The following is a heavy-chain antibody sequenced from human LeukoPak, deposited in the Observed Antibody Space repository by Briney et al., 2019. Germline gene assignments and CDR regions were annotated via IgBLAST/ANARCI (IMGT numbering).Heavy chain of an antibody. V-gene: IGHV1-2*02. CDR2: INPNSGGT. CDR1: GYTFTGYY. CDR3: ARDLSVGYSGYGIFFDY. J-gene: IGHJ4*02. Sequence: GASVKVSCKASGYTFTGYYMHWVRQAPGQGLEWMGWINPNSGGTNYAQKFQGRVTMTRDTSISTAYMELSRLRSDDTAVYYCARDLSVGYSGYGIFFDYWGQGTLVTVSP. D-gene: IGHD5-12*01.